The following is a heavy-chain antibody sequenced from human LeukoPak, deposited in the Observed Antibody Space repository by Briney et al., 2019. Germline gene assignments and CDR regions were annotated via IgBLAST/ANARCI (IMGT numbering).Heavy chain of an antibody. CDR3: ARHRQYDADVFDL. CDR2: IYHSGST. V-gene: IGHV4-4*02. J-gene: IGHJ3*01. Sequence: PSETLSLTCAVSGGSISSSNWWSWVRQPPGKGLEWIGEIYHSGSTNYNPSLKSRVTISVDTSKNQFSLRLTSVTAADTAVYYCARHRQYDADVFDLWGQGTMVIVSS. CDR1: GGSISSSNW. D-gene: IGHD2/OR15-2a*01.